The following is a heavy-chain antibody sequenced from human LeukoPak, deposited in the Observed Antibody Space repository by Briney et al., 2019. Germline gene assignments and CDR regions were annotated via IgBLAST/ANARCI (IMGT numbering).Heavy chain of an antibody. CDR2: ISGSSNTI. Sequence: PGGSLRLSCAASGFTFSSYSMNWVRQAPGKGLEWGSYISGSSNTIYYADSVKGRFTISRDNGKNTLYLQMNSLRAEDTAVYYCARGSTYYDSSGQVPFDYWGQGTLVTVSS. CDR3: ARGSTYYDSSGQVPFDY. J-gene: IGHJ4*02. CDR1: GFTFSSYS. D-gene: IGHD3-22*01. V-gene: IGHV3-48*01.